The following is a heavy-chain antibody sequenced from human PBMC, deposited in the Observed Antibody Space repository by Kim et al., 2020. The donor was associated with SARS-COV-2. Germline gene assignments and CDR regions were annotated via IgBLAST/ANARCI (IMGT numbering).Heavy chain of an antibody. CDR1: GFTFSSYS. CDR2: ISSSSSYI. V-gene: IGHV3-21*01. Sequence: GGSLRLSCAASGFTFSSYSMNWVRQAPGKGLEWVSSISSSSSYIYYADSVKGRFTISRDNAKNSLYLQMNSLRAEDTAVYYCARGGYYGSGSYIPLYYYYGMDVWGQGTTVTVSS. CDR3: ARGGYYGSGSYIPLYYYYGMDV. J-gene: IGHJ6*02. D-gene: IGHD3-10*01.